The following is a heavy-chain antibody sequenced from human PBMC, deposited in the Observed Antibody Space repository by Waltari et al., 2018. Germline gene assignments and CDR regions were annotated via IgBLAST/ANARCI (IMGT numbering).Heavy chain of an antibody. V-gene: IGHV4-39*07. D-gene: IGHD1-26*01. CDR3: SSLPRSTENDWFDP. CDR2: IHYSGVA. J-gene: IGHJ5*02. Sequence: QLQLQESGPGLVKPSETLSLTCTVSGGSISSSRYYWGWIRQPPGKGLEWIGSIHYSGVAYYTPSLTSLVTISVTTSKIQFSLKLISVTAADTAVSYSSSLPRSTENDWFDPWGQGTLVTVSS. CDR1: GGSISSSRYY.